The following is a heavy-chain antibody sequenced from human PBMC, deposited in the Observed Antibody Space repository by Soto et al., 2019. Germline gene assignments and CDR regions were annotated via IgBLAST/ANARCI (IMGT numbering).Heavy chain of an antibody. V-gene: IGHV1-2*04. CDR1: GYTFTGYF. J-gene: IGHJ5*02. Sequence: ASVKVSCKASGYTFTGYFMHWVRQAPGQGLEWMGWINPNSGATKYAQKFQGWVTLSRDTSIRTAYMELSGLRSDDTAVYYCARGGGTILAPLPWGQGTLVTVSS. CDR3: ARGGGTILAPLP. CDR2: INPNSGAT. D-gene: IGHD3-3*01.